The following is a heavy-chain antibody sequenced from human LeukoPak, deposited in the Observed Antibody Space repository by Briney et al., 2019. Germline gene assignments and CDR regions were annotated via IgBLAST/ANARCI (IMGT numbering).Heavy chain of an antibody. CDR1: GYTFTGYY. Sequence: RRASVKVSCNASGYTFTGYYMHWVRQAPGQGLEWMGWINPNSGGTNYAQRFQGWVTMTRDTSISTAYMELSRLRSDDTAVYYCARVSRVRRATYYFDYWGQGTLVTVSS. V-gene: IGHV1-2*04. J-gene: IGHJ4*02. D-gene: IGHD1-26*01. CDR2: INPNSGGT. CDR3: ARVSRVRRATYYFDY.